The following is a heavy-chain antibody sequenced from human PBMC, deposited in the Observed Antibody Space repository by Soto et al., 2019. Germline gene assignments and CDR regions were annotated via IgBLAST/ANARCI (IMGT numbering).Heavy chain of an antibody. Sequence: ASVKVSCKASRYTSTNFYIHWLRQAPGQGLEWMGIINPSGGSTTYPQKFQGRVTMTRDTSTSTVHMELITLRSEDTAVYYCARVWETMVRGVIRPAFDIWGQGTMVTV. J-gene: IGHJ3*02. CDR1: RYTSTNFY. D-gene: IGHD3-10*01. V-gene: IGHV1-46*01. CDR2: INPSGGST. CDR3: ARVWETMVRGVIRPAFDI.